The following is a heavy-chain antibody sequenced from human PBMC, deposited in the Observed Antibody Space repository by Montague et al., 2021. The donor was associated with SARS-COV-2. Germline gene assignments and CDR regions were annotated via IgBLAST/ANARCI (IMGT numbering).Heavy chain of an antibody. D-gene: IGHD2/OR15-2a*01. Sequence: SLRLSCAASGFTFTSYSMNWVRQAPGKGLEALSVISSDGSYKYYADSVKGRFTISRDNSRNTLYLQMNSLRPEDTAVYYCARDLLRHKGDFDSWGQGTLVTVSS. J-gene: IGHJ4*02. V-gene: IGHV3-30-3*01. CDR2: ISSDGSYK. CDR3: ARDLLRHKGDFDS. CDR1: GFTFTSYS.